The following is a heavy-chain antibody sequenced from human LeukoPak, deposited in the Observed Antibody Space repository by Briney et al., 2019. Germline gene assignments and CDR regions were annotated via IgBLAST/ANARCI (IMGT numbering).Heavy chain of an antibody. CDR2: INPSGGST. CDR1: GYTFTSYY. J-gene: IGHJ6*02. V-gene: IGHV1-46*01. Sequence: ASVKVSCKASGYTFTSYYMHWVRQAPGQGLEWMGIINPSGGSTSYAQKFQGRVTMTRDTSTSTVYMELSSLRSEDTAVYYCAREQRWPQESRDYYYYYGMDVWGQGTTVTVSS. CDR3: AREQRWPQESRDYYYYYGMDV. D-gene: IGHD5-24*01.